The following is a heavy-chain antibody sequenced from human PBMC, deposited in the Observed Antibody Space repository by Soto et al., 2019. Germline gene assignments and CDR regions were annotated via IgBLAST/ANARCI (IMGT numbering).Heavy chain of an antibody. Sequence: ETLSLTCAVYGGSFSGYYWSWIRQPPGKGLEWIGEINHSGSTNYNPSLKSRVTISVDTSKNQFSLKLSSVTAADTAVYYCARGRRREAARLPYYYYYGMDVWGQGTTVTVSS. V-gene: IGHV4-34*01. CDR3: ARGRRREAARLPYYYYYGMDV. CDR1: GGSFSGYY. J-gene: IGHJ6*02. D-gene: IGHD6-6*01. CDR2: INHSGST.